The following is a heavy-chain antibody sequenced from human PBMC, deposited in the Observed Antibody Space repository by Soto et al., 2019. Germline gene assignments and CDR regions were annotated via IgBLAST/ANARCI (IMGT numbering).Heavy chain of an antibody. Sequence: SETLSLTCTVSGGSISSSSYYWGWIRQPPGKGLEWIGSIYYSGSTYYNPSLKSRVTISVDTSKNQFSLKLSSVTAADTAVYYCARHYPYIVATHWFVPWGQGTRVTVSS. CDR2: IYYSGST. V-gene: IGHV4-39*01. CDR1: GGSISSSSYY. J-gene: IGHJ5*02. D-gene: IGHD5-12*01. CDR3: ARHYPYIVATHWFVP.